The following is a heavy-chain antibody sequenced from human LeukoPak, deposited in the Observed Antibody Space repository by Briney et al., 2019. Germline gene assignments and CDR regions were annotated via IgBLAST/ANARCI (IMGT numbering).Heavy chain of an antibody. D-gene: IGHD3-10*01. CDR1: GGSISSYY. CDR3: ARESYYGSGSYLGYYYYYMDV. CDR2: IYYSVST. V-gene: IGHV4-39*07. J-gene: IGHJ6*03. Sequence: SETLSLTCTVSGGSISSYYWGWIRQPPGKGLEWIGSIYYSVSTYDNPSLKSRVTISVDTSKNQFSLKLSSVTAADTAVYYCARESYYGSGSYLGYYYYYMDVWGKGTTVTVSS.